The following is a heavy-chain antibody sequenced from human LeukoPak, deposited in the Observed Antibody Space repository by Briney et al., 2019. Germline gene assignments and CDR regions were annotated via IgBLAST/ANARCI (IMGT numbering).Heavy chain of an antibody. J-gene: IGHJ3*02. CDR3: ARDRADDRDDAFDI. V-gene: IGHV4-30-4*08. D-gene: IGHD3-9*01. CDR1: GGSISSGDYY. CDR2: IYYSGST. Sequence: SQTLSLTCTVSGGSISSGDYYWSWIRQPPGKGLEWIGYIYYSGSTYYNPSLKSRVTISVDTSKNQSSLKLSSVTAADTAVYYCARDRADDRDDAFDIWGQGTMVTVSS.